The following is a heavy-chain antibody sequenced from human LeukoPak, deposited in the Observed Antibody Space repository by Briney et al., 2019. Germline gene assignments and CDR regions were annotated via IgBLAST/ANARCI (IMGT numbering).Heavy chain of an antibody. Sequence: SETLSLTCTVSGGSISSYYWSWIRQPPGKGLEWIGYIYYSGSTNYNPSLKSRVTISIDRSKNQFSLKLSSVTAADTAVYYCARGIYSGYDRWFDPWGQGTLVTVSS. CDR2: IYYSGST. CDR1: GGSISSYY. D-gene: IGHD5-12*01. CDR3: ARGIYSGYDRWFDP. V-gene: IGHV4-59*12. J-gene: IGHJ5*02.